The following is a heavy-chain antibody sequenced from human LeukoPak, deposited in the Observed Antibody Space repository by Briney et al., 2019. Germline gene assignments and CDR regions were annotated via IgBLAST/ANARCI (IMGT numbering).Heavy chain of an antibody. V-gene: IGHV1-69*06. D-gene: IGHD3-9*01. CDR2: IIPIFGTA. J-gene: IGHJ6*03. Sequence: GASVKVSCKASGGTFSSYAISWVRQAPGQGLEWMGGIIPIFGTANYAQKFQGRVTITADKSTSTAYMELSSLRSEDTAVYYCARAGGYFDWFTKEQYYYYMDVWGKGTTVTVSS. CDR1: GGTFSSYA. CDR3: ARAGGYFDWFTKEQYYYYMDV.